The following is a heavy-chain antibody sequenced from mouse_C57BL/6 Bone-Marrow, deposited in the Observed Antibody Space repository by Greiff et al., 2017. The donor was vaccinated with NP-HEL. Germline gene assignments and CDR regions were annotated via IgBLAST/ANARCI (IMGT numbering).Heavy chain of an antibody. J-gene: IGHJ3*01. CDR2: INPYNGGT. CDR3: ARRGPSTVVAEGFAY. D-gene: IGHD1-1*01. V-gene: IGHV1-19*01. Sequence: VQLKESGPVLVKPGASVKMSCKASGYTFTDYYMNWVKQSHGKSLEWIGVINPYNGGTSYNQQFKGKATLTVDKSSSTAYMELNSLTSEDSAVYYCARRGPSTVVAEGFAYWGQGTLVTVSA. CDR1: GYTFTDYY.